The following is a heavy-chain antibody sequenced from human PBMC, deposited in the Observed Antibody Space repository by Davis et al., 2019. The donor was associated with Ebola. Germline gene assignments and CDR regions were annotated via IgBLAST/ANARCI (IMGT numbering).Heavy chain of an antibody. J-gene: IGHJ4*02. CDR2: VNPYSGHT. D-gene: IGHD3-9*01. V-gene: IGHV1-8*01. CDR3: ARGGNILTGYSYYFDY. CDR1: GYIFSNYD. Sequence: ASVKVSCKASGYIFSNYDINWVRQASGQGLEWMGWVNPYSGHTGYVEKFKGRVTMTGDPSISTAYMELSSLTIDDTAVYYCARGGNILTGYSYYFDYWGQGTLVTVSS.